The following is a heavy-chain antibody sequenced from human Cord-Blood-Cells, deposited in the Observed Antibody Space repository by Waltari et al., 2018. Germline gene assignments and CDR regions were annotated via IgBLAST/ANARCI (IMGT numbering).Heavy chain of an antibody. Sequence: QVQLVESGGGVVQPGRSLRLSCAASGFTFSSYAMPWVRQAPGKGREWVAVISYDGSNKYYADSVKGRFTISRDNSKNTLYLQMNSLRAEDTAVYYCANYDYGDYFDYWGQGTLVTVSS. J-gene: IGHJ4*02. CDR1: GFTFSSYA. CDR3: ANYDYGDYFDY. CDR2: ISYDGSNK. D-gene: IGHD4-17*01. V-gene: IGHV3-30*04.